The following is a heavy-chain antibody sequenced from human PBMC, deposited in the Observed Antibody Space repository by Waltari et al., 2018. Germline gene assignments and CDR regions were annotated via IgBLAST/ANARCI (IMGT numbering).Heavy chain of an antibody. J-gene: IGHJ4*02. Sequence: EVQLVESGGGLVQPGGSLRLSCAASGITVGNNSLSWVRQAPGKGLELISLIYSSGSTYYADSVQGRFTISRDNSKNTLYLQMNSLRSEDTAVYFCARDPPGVAAAGPGRGWGQGTLVTVSS. CDR2: IYSSGST. D-gene: IGHD6-25*01. V-gene: IGHV3-66*02. CDR1: GITVGNNS. CDR3: ARDPPGVAAAGPGRG.